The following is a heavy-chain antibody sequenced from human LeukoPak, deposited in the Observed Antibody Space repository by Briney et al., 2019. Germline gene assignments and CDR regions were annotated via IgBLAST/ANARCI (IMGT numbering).Heavy chain of an antibody. D-gene: IGHD2-15*01. Sequence: SSETLSLTCTVSGYSISSGFYWGSIRQPPGKGLECIGSIYHSGSTYYNPSLKSRVTISINTSKNQFSLKLSSVTAADTAVYYCVRVERHGSFLDAFDIWGQGTMVTVSS. CDR3: VRVERHGSFLDAFDI. J-gene: IGHJ3*02. V-gene: IGHV4-38-2*02. CDR2: IYHSGST. CDR1: GYSISSGFY.